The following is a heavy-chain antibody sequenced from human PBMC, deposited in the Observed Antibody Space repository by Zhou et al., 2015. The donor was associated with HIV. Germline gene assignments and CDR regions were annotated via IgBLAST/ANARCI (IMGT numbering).Heavy chain of an antibody. CDR1: GFTFSSYA. J-gene: IGHJ4*02. D-gene: IGHD3-3*01. CDR2: INWNGETA. V-gene: IGHV3-20*04. Sequence: VQLVESGGGVVQPGRSLRLSCAASGFTFSSYAMSWVRQAPGKALEWVSDINWNGETAEYADSVKGRFTISRDNAKNSLFLQMNSLRGEDTAFYYCARKHGNFGSVGFDNWGQGTLVTVSS. CDR3: ARKHGNFGSVGFDN.